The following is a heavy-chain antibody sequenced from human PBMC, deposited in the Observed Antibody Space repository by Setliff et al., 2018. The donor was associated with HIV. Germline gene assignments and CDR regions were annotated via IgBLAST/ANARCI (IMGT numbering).Heavy chain of an antibody. J-gene: IGHJ6*03. D-gene: IGHD3-9*01. CDR2: INAGNGNT. Sequence: ASVKVSCKASGYTFTTYAIHWVRQAPGQRLEFMGWINAGNGNTKYSQRFQGRVTITIDTSASTAYMELSSLRSEDTAVYYCAREHDTLTGYYYYYLYYLDEWGKGTTVTVSS. V-gene: IGHV1-3*01. CDR3: AREHDTLTGYYYYYLYYLDE. CDR1: GYTFTTYA.